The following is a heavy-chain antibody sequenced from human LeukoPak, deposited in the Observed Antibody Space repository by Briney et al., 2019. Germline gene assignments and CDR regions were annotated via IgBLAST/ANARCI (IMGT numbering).Heavy chain of an antibody. CDR3: ARKFAVGATYGFDY. V-gene: IGHV4-39*07. CDR1: GGSISSSSYY. D-gene: IGHD1-26*01. J-gene: IGHJ4*02. Sequence: PSETLSLTCTVSGGSISSSSYYWGWIRQPPGKGLEWIGSIYYSGSTYYNPSLKSRVTISVDTSKNQFSLKLSSVTAADTAVYYCARKFAVGATYGFDYWGQGTLVTVSS. CDR2: IYYSGST.